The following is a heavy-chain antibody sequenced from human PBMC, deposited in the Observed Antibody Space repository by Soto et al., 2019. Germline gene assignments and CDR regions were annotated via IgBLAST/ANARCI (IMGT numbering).Heavy chain of an antibody. CDR1: GFTFSSYA. Sequence: GGSMRLSCAASGFTFSSYAMSWVRQAPGKGLEWVSAISGSGGSTYYADSVKGRFTISRDNSKNTLYLQMNSLRAEDTAVYYCAKFLPPQKSMAARPGPFDNGGQETRVTVSS. V-gene: IGHV3-23*01. J-gene: IGHJ4*02. D-gene: IGHD6-6*01. CDR3: AKFLPPQKSMAARPGPFDN. CDR2: ISGSGGST.